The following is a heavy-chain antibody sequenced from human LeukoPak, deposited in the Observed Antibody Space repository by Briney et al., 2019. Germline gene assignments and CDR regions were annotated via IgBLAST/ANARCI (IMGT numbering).Heavy chain of an antibody. Sequence: GGSLRLSCAASGFTLSSYAMSWVRQAPGKGLEWVSAISGSGGSTYYADSVKGRFTISRDNSKNTLYLQMNSLRAEDTAVYYCAKFYDFWSGYYVYFQHWGQGTLVTVSS. CDR3: AKFYDFWSGYYVYFQH. CDR2: ISGSGGST. D-gene: IGHD3-3*01. J-gene: IGHJ1*01. V-gene: IGHV3-23*01. CDR1: GFTLSSYA.